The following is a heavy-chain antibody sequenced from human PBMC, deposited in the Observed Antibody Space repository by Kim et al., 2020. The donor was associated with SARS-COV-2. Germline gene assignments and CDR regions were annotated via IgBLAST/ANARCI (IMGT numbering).Heavy chain of an antibody. D-gene: IGHD2-2*01. J-gene: IGHJ5*02. V-gene: IGHV1-18*01. Sequence: YAQRLQGRVTMTTDPSTSTAYMELRSLRSDDTAVYYCARIWVGSSTSCDPWGQGTLVTVSS. CDR3: ARIWVGSSTSCDP.